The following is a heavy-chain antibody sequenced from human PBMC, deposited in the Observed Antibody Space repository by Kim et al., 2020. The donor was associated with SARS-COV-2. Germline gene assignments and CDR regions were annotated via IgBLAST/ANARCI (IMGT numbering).Heavy chain of an antibody. CDR2: IYYSGST. D-gene: IGHD2-2*01. V-gene: IGHV4-59*13. CDR3: ASISKGVPADAFDAFDI. CDR1: GGSISSYY. J-gene: IGHJ3*02. Sequence: SETLSLTCTVSGGSISSYYWSWIRQPPGKGLEWIGYIYYSGSTNYNPSLKSRVTISVDTSKNQFSLKLSSVTAADTAVYYCASISKGVPADAFDAFDIWGQGTMVTVSS.